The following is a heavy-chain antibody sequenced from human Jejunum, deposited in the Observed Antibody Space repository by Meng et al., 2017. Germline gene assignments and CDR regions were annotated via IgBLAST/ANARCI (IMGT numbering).Heavy chain of an antibody. CDR1: GFTFSSHS. CDR2: ISAGDGTA. V-gene: IGHV3-23*01. J-gene: IGHJ4*03. D-gene: IGHD2-2*01. Sequence: GRSLRPSCAASGFTFSSHSMSWVRQAPGKGLEWVSSISAGDGTAYYADSVKGRFTISRDNSKNTLYRQMNSLRAEDTAVYYCAKLIPNWGQGTVVTVSS. CDR3: AKLIPN.